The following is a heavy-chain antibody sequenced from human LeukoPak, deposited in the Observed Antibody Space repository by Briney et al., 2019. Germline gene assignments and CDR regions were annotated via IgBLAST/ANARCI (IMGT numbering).Heavy chain of an antibody. CDR3: ARTGSPDYYDSSGYSVPYDAFDI. CDR1: GGSISSYY. V-gene: IGHV4-59*01. J-gene: IGHJ3*02. CDR2: IYYSGST. D-gene: IGHD3-22*01. Sequence: SETLSLTCTVSGGSISSYYWSWIRQPPGKGLEWIGYIYYSGSTNYHPSLKSRVTISVDTSKNQFSLKLSSVTAADTAVYYCARTGSPDYYDSSGYSVPYDAFDIWGQGTMVTVSS.